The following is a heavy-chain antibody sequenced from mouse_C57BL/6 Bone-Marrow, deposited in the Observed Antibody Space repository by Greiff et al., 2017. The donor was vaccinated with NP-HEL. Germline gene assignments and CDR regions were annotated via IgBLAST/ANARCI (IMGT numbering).Heavy chain of an antibody. V-gene: IGHV5-6*01. CDR2: ISSGGSYT. Sequence: EVQRVESGGDLVKPGGSLKLSCAASGFTFSSYGMSWVRQTPDKRLEWVATISSGGSYTYYPDSVKGRFTISRDNAKNTLYLQMSSRKAEDTAMYYCARQWFAYWGQGTLVTVSA. J-gene: IGHJ3*01. CDR3: ARQWFAY. CDR1: GFTFSSYG.